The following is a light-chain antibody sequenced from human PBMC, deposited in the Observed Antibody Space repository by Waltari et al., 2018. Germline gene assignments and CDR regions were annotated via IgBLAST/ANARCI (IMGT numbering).Light chain of an antibody. CDR3: QEYATSVRT. Sequence: IVLTLSPVTLSLSPGAPATLSCRASQSVRNNFLAWYQQKPDQAPRLLVYGASSRASGIPDRFSGSGSGTDFALTINRLEPEDFATYYCQEYATSVRTFGPGTKVEIK. CDR2: GAS. V-gene: IGKV3-20*01. J-gene: IGKJ1*01. CDR1: QSVRNNF.